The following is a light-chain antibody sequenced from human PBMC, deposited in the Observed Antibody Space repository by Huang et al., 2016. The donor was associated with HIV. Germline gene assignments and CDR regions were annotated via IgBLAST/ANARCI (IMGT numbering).Light chain of an antibody. V-gene: IGKV3-11*01. Sequence: EIVLTQSPATLSLSPGERATLSCRASQSIGSYLAWYQQRPGQAPRLLIYDASVRATGIPARFSGRGSGTDFTLTISSLEPEDFAVYYCQQRNNWPPWTFGRGTRVEIK. J-gene: IGKJ1*01. CDR1: QSIGSY. CDR2: DAS. CDR3: QQRNNWPPWT.